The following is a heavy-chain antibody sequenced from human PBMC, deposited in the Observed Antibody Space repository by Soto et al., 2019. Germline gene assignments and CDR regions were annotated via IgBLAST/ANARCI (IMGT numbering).Heavy chain of an antibody. CDR2: ISGSGGST. CDR1: GFTFSSYA. CDR3: AKDCKNYWYYYDSREKAGGMDV. D-gene: IGHD3-22*01. J-gene: IGHJ6*02. Sequence: PGGSLRLSCAASGFTFSSYAMSWVRQAPGKGLEWVSAISGSGGSTYYADSVKGRFTISTDNSKNTLYLQMNSLRAEDTAVYYCAKDCKNYWYYYDSREKAGGMDVWGQVTTVTVSS. V-gene: IGHV3-23*01.